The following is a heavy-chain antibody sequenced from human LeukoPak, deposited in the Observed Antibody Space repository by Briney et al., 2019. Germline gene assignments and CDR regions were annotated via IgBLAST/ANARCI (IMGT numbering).Heavy chain of an antibody. D-gene: IGHD6-13*01. V-gene: IGHV3-21*01. J-gene: IGHJ5*02. CDR3: ARDVAGGIAAAGNWFDP. CDR1: GFTFSSYS. Sequence: KPGGSLRLSCAASGFTFSSYSMNWVRQAPGKGLEWVSSISSSSSYIYYADSVKGRFTISRDNAKNSLYLQMNSLRAEDTAVYYCARDVAGGIAAAGNWFDPWGQGTLVTVSS. CDR2: ISSSSSYI.